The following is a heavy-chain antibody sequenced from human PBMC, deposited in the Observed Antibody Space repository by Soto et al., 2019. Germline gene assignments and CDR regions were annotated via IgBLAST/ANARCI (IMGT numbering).Heavy chain of an antibody. CDR3: ASIRSYGDWPHYFDY. D-gene: IGHD4-17*01. Sequence: EVQLVESGGGLVQPGGSLRLSCAASGFTFSSYWMSWVRQAPGKGLEWVANIKQDGSEKYYVDSVKGRFTISRDNAKNSLYLQMNSLRAEDTAVYYCASIRSYGDWPHYFDYWGQGTLVTVSS. V-gene: IGHV3-7*03. CDR1: GFTFSSYW. J-gene: IGHJ4*02. CDR2: IKQDGSEK.